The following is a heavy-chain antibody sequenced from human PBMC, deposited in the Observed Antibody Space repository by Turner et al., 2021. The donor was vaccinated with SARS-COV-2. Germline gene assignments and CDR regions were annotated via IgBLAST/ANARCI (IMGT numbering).Heavy chain of an antibody. V-gene: IGHV3-23*01. CDR2: ISVGGDTT. CDR3: AKGSGGSSWYYFDS. J-gene: IGHJ4*02. Sequence: EVQLLESGGGLVQPGGSLRLCCAASGFTFSSYGMSWVRQAPGKGLEWVSIISVGGDTTFYGDSVKGRFTISRDNARNTLFLQMNSLRAEDTAVYYCAKGSGGSSWYYFDSWGQGTLVTVSS. D-gene: IGHD6-13*01. CDR1: GFTFSSYG.